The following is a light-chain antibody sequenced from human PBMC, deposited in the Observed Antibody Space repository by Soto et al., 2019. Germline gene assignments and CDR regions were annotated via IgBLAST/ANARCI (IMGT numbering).Light chain of an antibody. CDR2: AAS. CDR1: QGISTY. Sequence: DIQMTQSPSSLSASVGERVTITCRASQGISTYLVWYQQKPGTVPKLLIFAASTLQSGVPSRFSGSGSGTEFTLTISSPQPEDVATYYCQNYNGAPWTFGQGTKVEIK. CDR3: QNYNGAPWT. V-gene: IGKV1-27*01. J-gene: IGKJ1*01.